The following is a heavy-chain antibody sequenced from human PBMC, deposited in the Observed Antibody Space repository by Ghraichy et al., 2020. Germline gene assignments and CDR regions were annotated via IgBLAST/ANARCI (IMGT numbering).Heavy chain of an antibody. V-gene: IGHV4-4*07. J-gene: IGHJ4*02. CDR2: IDTSGST. Sequence: GSLSLTCTASGGSIRSIYWSWTRQPAGKGLEWIGRIDTSGSTNYNPSLKSRVTMSVDTSKNKFSLKLSSVTAADTAVYYCARDGDYYDSSGTFDYWGQGTLVTVSS. CDR3: ARDGDYYDSSGTFDY. D-gene: IGHD3-22*01. CDR1: GGSIRSIY.